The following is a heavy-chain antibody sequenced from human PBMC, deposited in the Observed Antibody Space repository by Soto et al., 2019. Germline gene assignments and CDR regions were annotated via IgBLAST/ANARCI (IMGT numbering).Heavy chain of an antibody. CDR3: ARGSKESYPGIRIFDF. J-gene: IGHJ4*02. D-gene: IGHD3-10*01. CDR2: ITDSGGDA. Sequence: PGGSLRVSCVASGVTFGRRAMSWVRQAPGEGLEWVSTITDSGGDAKYADSVRGRFGISRDNSKNTLYLQMSSLRAEDSAIYYCARGSKESYPGIRIFDFWGRCTLFPVSP. CDR1: GVTFGRRA. V-gene: IGHV3-23*01.